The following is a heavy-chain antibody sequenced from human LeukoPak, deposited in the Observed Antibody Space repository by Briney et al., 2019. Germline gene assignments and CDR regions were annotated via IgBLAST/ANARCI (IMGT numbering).Heavy chain of an antibody. CDR2: MYYSGSN. D-gene: IGHD6-6*01. V-gene: IGHV4-59*01. Sequence: SETLSLTCTVSGGSISSYYWNWIRQPPGKGLEWIGYMYYSGSNNYNPSLKSRVTISVDTSKNQFSLKLTSVAAADTAVYFCARLSRGSSAGFDYWGQGILVTVSS. J-gene: IGHJ4*02. CDR3: ARLSRGSSAGFDY. CDR1: GGSISSYY.